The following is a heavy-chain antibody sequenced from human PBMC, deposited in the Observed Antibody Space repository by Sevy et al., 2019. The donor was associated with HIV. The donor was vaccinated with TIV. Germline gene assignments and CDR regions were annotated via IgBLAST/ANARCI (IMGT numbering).Heavy chain of an antibody. J-gene: IGHJ5*02. V-gene: IGHV3-74*01. D-gene: IGHD3-22*01. CDR1: GFTLSPYW. CDR2: INSDGGST. Sequence: GGSLRLSCAASGFTLSPYWMHWVRQAPGKGLVWVSRINSDGGSTTYADSVKGRFTISRDNAKNTLYLQMNSLRAEDTAVYYCARAGYYYDTRDPSPDWFDPWGQGTLVTVSS. CDR3: ARAGYYYDTRDPSPDWFDP.